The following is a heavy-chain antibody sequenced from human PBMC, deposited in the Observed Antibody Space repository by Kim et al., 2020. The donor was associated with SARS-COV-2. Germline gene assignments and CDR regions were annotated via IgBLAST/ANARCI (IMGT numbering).Heavy chain of an antibody. J-gene: IGHJ6*02. Sequence: ASVKVSCKASGYTFTSYDINWVRQATGQGLEWMGWMNPNSGNTGYAQKFQGRVTMTRNTSISTAYMELSSLRSEDTAVYYCARNQGYVFPSRNYYYYGMDVWGQGTTVTVSS. CDR3: ARNQGYVFPSRNYYYYGMDV. D-gene: IGHD3-16*01. V-gene: IGHV1-8*01. CDR2: MNPNSGNT. CDR1: GYTFTSYD.